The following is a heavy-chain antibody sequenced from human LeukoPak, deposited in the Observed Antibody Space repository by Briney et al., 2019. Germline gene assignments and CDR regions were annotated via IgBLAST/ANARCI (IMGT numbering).Heavy chain of an antibody. CDR1: GGSISSYY. CDR2: VYTSGST. CDR3: AGGVTIVRGTSKHFDY. J-gene: IGHJ4*02. V-gene: IGHV4-4*07. D-gene: IGHD3-10*01. Sequence: SETLSLTCSVSGGSISSYYWSWIRQPAGKGLEWIGRVYTSGSTNYNPSLKSRVTISVDTSKNQFSLKLSSVTAADTAVYYCAGGVTIVRGTSKHFDYWGQGTLVTVSS.